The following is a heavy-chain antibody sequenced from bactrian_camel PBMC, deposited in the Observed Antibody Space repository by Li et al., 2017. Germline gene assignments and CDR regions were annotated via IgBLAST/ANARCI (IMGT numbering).Heavy chain of an antibody. D-gene: IGHD3*01. Sequence: HVQLVESGGGSVQAGASLRLSCTASGFTFADAEMGWYRQAPGKEREWVAHIYRLGGVTAYTNSVKGRFTISQDTAKNTVSLQMNSLKPEDTAKYYCAAGRACIDLGRGRPDYWGQGTQVTVS. CDR2: IYRLGGVT. V-gene: IGHV3S63*01. J-gene: IGHJ4*01. CDR3: AAGRACIDLGRGRPDY. CDR1: GFTFADAE.